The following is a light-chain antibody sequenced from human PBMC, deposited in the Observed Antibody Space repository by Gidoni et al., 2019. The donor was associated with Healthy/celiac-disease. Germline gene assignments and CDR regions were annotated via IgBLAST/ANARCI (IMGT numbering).Light chain of an antibody. V-gene: IGKV1-27*01. CDR3: QKYNSAP. CDR1: QGISNY. CDR2: AAS. J-gene: IGKJ4*02. Sequence: DIQMTQSPSSLSASVGDRVTITCRASQGISNYLAWYQQKPGKVPKLLIYAASTLQSGVPSRFSGSGSGTDFTLTISSLHPEDVATYYCQKYNSAPFXGXTKVEI.